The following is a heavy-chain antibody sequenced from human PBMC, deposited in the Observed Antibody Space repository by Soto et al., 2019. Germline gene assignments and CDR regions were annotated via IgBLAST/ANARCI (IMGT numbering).Heavy chain of an antibody. D-gene: IGHD3-9*01. CDR3: ARLSERYFDWLLPDY. CDR2: IYYSGST. CDR1: GDSISSNNNY. J-gene: IGHJ4*02. V-gene: IGHV4-30-4*01. Sequence: SETLSLTCTVSGDSISSNNNYWSWIRQPPGEGLEWIGYIYYSGSTYYNPSLKSRVTISVDTSKNQFSLKLSSVTAADTAVYYCARLSERYFDWLLPDYWGQGTLVTVSS.